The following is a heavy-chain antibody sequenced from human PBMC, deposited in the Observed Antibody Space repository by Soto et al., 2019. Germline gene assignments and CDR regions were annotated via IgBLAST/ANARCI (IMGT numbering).Heavy chain of an antibody. CDR2: IYYSGST. J-gene: IGHJ4*02. CDR1: GGSISSGDYY. CDR3: ARVGGFGATTIDY. D-gene: IGHD3-10*01. Sequence: QVQLQESGPGLVKPSQTLSLTCTVSGGSISSGDYYWSWIRQPPGKGLEWIGYIYYSGSTYYNPSLTSRVTISVDTSKNQFSLKLSSATAADTAVYYCARVGGFGATTIDYWGQGTLVTVSS. V-gene: IGHV4-30-4*01.